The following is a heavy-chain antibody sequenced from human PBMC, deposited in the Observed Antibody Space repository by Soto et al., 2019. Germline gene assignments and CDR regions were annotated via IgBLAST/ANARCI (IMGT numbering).Heavy chain of an antibody. V-gene: IGHV3-74*01. CDR1: GFTFSSYW. Sequence: EVQLVESGGGLVQPGGSLRLSCAASGFTFSSYWMHWVRQAPGKGLVWVSRINSDGSTTIYADSVKGRFTISRDDAKITLNLQMSGLRAEDTAVYYCPRVSLLGHCSSTNCCGAFDVWGQGTMVTVSS. D-gene: IGHD2-2*01. CDR2: INSDGSTT. J-gene: IGHJ3*01. CDR3: PRVSLLGHCSSTNCCGAFDV.